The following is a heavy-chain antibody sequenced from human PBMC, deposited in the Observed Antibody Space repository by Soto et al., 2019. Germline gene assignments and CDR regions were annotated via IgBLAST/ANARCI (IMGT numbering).Heavy chain of an antibody. J-gene: IGHJ3*02. D-gene: IGHD1-1*01. CDR3: AREYTTAWYRAFEI. CDR2: IYSSGVT. V-gene: IGHV4-31*03. CDR1: GGSISSGGYY. Sequence: QMQLQESGPGLVKPSLTLSLTCTVSGGSISSGGYYWSWLRQHPRKGLEGIGYIYSSGVTSYNPSLKSRVTISDDTSKNLFSLKLNSVTDADTAVYFCAREYTTAWYRAFEIWGRGTMVTVSS.